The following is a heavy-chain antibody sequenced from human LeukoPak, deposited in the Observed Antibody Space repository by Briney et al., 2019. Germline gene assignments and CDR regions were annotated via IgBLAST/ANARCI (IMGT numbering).Heavy chain of an antibody. CDR2: IYYSGST. D-gene: IGHD5-18*01. V-gene: IGHV4-59*12. J-gene: IGHJ4*02. CDR1: GGSISSYY. CDR3: ARDDVDTPPFDY. Sequence: SETLSLTCTVSGGSISSYYWSWIRQPPGKGLEWIGYIYYSGSTNYNPSLKSRATISVDTSKNQLSLRLKSVTAADTAVYYCARDDVDTPPFDYLGQGTLVTVSS.